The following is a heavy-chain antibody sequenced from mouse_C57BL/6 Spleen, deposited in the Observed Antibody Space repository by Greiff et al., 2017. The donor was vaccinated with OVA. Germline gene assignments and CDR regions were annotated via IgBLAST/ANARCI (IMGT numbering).Heavy chain of an antibody. CDR2: IYPGSGNT. D-gene: IGHD2-4*01. V-gene: IGHV1-66*01. CDR1: GYSFTSYY. Sequence: QVQLQQSGPELVKPGASVKISCKASGYSFTSYYIHWVKQRPGQGLEWIGWIYPGSGNTKYNEKFKGKATLTADTSSSTAYMQRSGLRSEDSAVYYCARGENDYDGFAYWGQGTLVTVSA. CDR3: ARGENDYDGFAY. J-gene: IGHJ3*01.